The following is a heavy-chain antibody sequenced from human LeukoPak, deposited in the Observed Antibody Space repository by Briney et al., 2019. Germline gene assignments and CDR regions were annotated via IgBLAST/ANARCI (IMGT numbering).Heavy chain of an antibody. D-gene: IGHD3-22*01. CDR2: INHSGST. CDR3: ARYYYDSSGYYLDY. V-gene: IGHV4-34*01. J-gene: IGHJ4*02. Sequence: SETLSLTCAVYGGSFSGYYWSWIRQPPGEGLEWIGEINHSGSTNYNPSLKSRVTISVDTSKNQFSLKLSSVTAADTAVYYCARYYYDSSGYYLDYWGQGTLVTVSS. CDR1: GGSFSGYY.